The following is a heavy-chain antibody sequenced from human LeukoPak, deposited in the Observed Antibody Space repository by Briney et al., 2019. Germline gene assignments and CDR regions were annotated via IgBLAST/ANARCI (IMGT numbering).Heavy chain of an antibody. V-gene: IGHV5-51*01. CDR2: IYPGDSET. CDR1: GYPFTTSW. D-gene: IGHD3-10*01. CDR3: ARHRERTMARRAFDS. J-gene: IGHJ4*02. Sequence: GESLKISCRTSGYPFTTSWIGWVRQMPGKGLDLMGIIYPGDSETSYSPSFQGQVTFSVDTSTTTAYLQWSSLKASDTAIYYCARHRERTMARRAFDSWGQGTLVTVSS.